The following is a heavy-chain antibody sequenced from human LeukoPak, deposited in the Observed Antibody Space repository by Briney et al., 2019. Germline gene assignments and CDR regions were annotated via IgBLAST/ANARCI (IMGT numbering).Heavy chain of an antibody. V-gene: IGHV4-59*08. CDR3: ARRSTSLFDP. CDR2: IYYSGST. D-gene: IGHD6-13*01. CDR1: GGSISSYY. Sequence: TXSLTCTVSGGSISSYYWSWIRQPPGKGLEWIGYIYYSGSTNYNPSLKSRVTISVDTSKNQFSLKLSPVTAADTAVYYCARRSTSLFDPWGQGTLVTVSS. J-gene: IGHJ5*02.